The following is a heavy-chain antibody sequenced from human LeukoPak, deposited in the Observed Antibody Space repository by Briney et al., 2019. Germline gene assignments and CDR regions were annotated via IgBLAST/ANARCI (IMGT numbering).Heavy chain of an antibody. CDR2: ISGSGGTA. Sequence: GGSLRLSCAASGFTFSIYAMSWVHQAPGKGLEWVSAISGSGGTAYYADSVKGRFTISRDNSKNTLYLQMNSLRAEDTAVYYCAKKGYYDGSGYYMYYFDHWGQGTLVTVSS. J-gene: IGHJ4*02. CDR3: AKKGYYDGSGYYMYYFDH. D-gene: IGHD3-22*01. V-gene: IGHV3-23*01. CDR1: GFTFSIYA.